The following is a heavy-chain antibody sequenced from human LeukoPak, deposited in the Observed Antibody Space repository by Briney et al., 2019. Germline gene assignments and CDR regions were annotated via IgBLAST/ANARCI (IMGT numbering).Heavy chain of an antibody. CDR3: ARVRPPNIVDSVMDYKYYHDMDV. D-gene: IGHD5-18*01. V-gene: IGHV1-18*01. CDR1: GYTFSSYG. Sequence: ASVKVSCKASGYTFSSYGISWVRQAPGQGLEWMGWVIPYNGNTEYGQKVQGRVTMTTDRPTTTASMELRSLRSDDTAMYYCARVRPPNIVDSVMDYKYYHDMDVWGQGTTVTVSS. J-gene: IGHJ6*02. CDR2: VIPYNGNT.